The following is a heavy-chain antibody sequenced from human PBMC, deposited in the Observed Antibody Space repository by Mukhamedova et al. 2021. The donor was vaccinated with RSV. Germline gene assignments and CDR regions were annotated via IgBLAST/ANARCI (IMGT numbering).Heavy chain of an antibody. J-gene: IGHJ5*02. Sequence: QSTWGGLEWVSYISSSGSTIDYADSVKGRFTISRDNAKNSLYLQMNSLRAEDTAVYYCARFVAVNWFDPWGQGTLVTVSS. CDR3: ARFVAVNWFDP. V-gene: IGHV3-11*04. D-gene: IGHD6-19*01. CDR2: ISSSGSTI.